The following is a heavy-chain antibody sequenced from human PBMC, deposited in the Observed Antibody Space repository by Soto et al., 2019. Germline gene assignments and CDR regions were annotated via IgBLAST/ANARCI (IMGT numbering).Heavy chain of an antibody. J-gene: IGHJ4*02. Sequence: VGSLRLSCAASGFTFSSYWMSWVRQAPGKGLEWVANIKQDGSEKYYVDSVKGRFTISRDNAKNSLYLQMNSLRAEDTAVYYCARGQRGYSYGYVDYWGQGTLVTVSS. V-gene: IGHV3-7*03. CDR2: IKQDGSEK. CDR3: ARGQRGYSYGYVDY. D-gene: IGHD5-18*01. CDR1: GFTFSSYW.